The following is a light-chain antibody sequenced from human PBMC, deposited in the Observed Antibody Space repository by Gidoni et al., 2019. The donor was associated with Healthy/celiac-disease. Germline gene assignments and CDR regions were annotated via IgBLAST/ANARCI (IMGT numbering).Light chain of an antibody. CDR1: QSVSSSY. CDR3: QQYGSSEET. V-gene: IGKV3-20*01. J-gene: IGKJ1*01. CDR2: GAS. Sequence: DIVLTQSPGTLSLSPGERATLSCRASQSVSSSYLAWYQQKPGQAPRLLIYGASSRATGIPDRFSGSGSGTDFTLTISRLEPEDFAVYYCQQYGSSEETFGQGTKVETK.